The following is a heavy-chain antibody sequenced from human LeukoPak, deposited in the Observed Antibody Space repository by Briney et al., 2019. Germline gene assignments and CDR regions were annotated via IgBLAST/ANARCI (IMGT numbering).Heavy chain of an antibody. D-gene: IGHD4-17*01. CDR1: GFTFTSSA. Sequence: SVKVSCKASGFTFTSSAMQWVRQACGQRLEWIGWIVVGSGNTNYAQKFQERVTITRDMSTSTAYMELSSLRSEDTAVYYCAAVGYGDHTDFDYWGQGTLVTVSS. CDR2: IVVGSGNT. J-gene: IGHJ4*02. V-gene: IGHV1-58*02. CDR3: AAVGYGDHTDFDY.